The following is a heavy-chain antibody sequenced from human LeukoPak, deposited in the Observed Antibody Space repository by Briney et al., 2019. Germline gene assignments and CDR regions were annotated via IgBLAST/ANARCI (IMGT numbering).Heavy chain of an antibody. J-gene: IGHJ4*02. CDR2: IIPILGIA. CDR3: ARDPFGYSSSWYADGNY. D-gene: IGHD6-13*01. CDR1: GYAFTGYY. V-gene: IGHV1-69*04. Sequence: SVKVSCKASGYAFTGYYMHWVRQAPGQGLEWMGRIIPILGIANYAQKFQGRVTITADKSTSTAYMELSSLRSEDTAVYYCARDPFGYSSSWYADGNYWGQGTLVTVSS.